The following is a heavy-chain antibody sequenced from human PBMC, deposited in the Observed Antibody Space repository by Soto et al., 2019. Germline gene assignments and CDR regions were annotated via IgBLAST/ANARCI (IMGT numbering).Heavy chain of an antibody. V-gene: IGHV1-2*04. J-gene: IGHJ4*02. Sequence: GASVKVSCEASGYTFTGYYMHWVLQAPGQGLEWMGWINPNSGGTNYAQKFQGWVTMTRDTSISTAYMELSRLRSDDTAVYYCARGYSSSWPPRYWGQGTLVTVSS. CDR2: INPNSGGT. D-gene: IGHD6-13*01. CDR3: ARGYSSSWPPRY. CDR1: GYTFTGYY.